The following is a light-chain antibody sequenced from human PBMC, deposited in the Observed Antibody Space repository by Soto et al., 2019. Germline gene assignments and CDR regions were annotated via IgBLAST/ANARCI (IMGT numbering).Light chain of an antibody. V-gene: IGKV3-20*01. Sequence: EIVLTQSPGTLSLSPGERATLSCRASQSFSSSYLAWYQQKPGQAPRLLIYETSSRATSIPDRFSGSGSQTDFTRTVSRLEPEDFAVYYCQQYGSSPRTFGQGTKVEIK. CDR1: QSFSSSY. CDR2: ETS. CDR3: QQYGSSPRT. J-gene: IGKJ1*01.